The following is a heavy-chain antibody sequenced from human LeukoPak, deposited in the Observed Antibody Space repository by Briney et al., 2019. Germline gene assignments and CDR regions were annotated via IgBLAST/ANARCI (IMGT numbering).Heavy chain of an antibody. J-gene: IGHJ4*02. Sequence: GGSLRLSCAASVFRFSSNGMHWVRQAPGKGLEWVAVIWYDGSDKYYADSVKGRFTISRDNSKNTLYLQMNSLRAEDMAVYYCARVSDYSNYFDYWGQGTLVTVSS. V-gene: IGHV3-33*01. CDR1: VFRFSSNG. CDR3: ARVSDYSNYFDY. CDR2: IWYDGSDK. D-gene: IGHD4-11*01.